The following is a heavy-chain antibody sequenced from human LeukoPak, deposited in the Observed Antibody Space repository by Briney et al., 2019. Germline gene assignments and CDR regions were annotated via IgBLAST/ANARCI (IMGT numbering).Heavy chain of an antibody. CDR2: FDPEDGET. V-gene: IGHV1-24*01. D-gene: IGHD1-26*01. J-gene: IGHJ5*02. CDR1: GYTLTELS. Sequence: ASVKVSCKVSGYTLTELSMHWVRQAPGKGLEWMGGFDPEDGETIYAQRFQGRVTMTEDTSTDTAYMELSSLRSEDTAVCYCATNGAGRYSGSYWWFDPWGQGTLVTVSS. CDR3: ATNGAGRYSGSYWWFDP.